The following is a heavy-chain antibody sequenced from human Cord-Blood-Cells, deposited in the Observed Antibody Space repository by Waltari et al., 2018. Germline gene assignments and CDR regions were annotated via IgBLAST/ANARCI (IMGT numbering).Heavy chain of an antibody. CDR2: IYYSGST. J-gene: IGHJ4*02. CDR1: GCSISSSSYY. Sequence: QLQLQESGPGLVKPSETLSITCTVSGCSISSSSYYWGSIRQPPGKGLEWIGSIYYSGSTYYNPTLQSRVTISVDTSKNQFSLKLSSVTAADTAVYYCARHSGIVGATFDYWGQGTLVTVSS. CDR3: ARHSGIVGATFDY. V-gene: IGHV4-39*01. D-gene: IGHD1-26*01.